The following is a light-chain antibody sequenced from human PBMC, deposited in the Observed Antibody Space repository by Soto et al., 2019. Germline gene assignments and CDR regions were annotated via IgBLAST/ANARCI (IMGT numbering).Light chain of an antibody. Sequence: QSALTQPPAASGSPGQSVAISCTGTSSDVGGYNYVSWYQQHPGKAPKVMIYEVSKRPSGVPDRFSGSKSGNTASLTVSGLQAEDEADYYYNSYAGNNNWVFGGGTKLTVL. V-gene: IGLV2-8*01. J-gene: IGLJ2*01. CDR1: SSDVGGYNY. CDR3: NSYAGNNNWV. CDR2: EVS.